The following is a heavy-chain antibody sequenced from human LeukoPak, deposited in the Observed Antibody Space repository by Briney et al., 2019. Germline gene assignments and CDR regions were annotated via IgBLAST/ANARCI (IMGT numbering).Heavy chain of an antibody. CDR2: ISSSGSTI. CDR1: GFTFSSYE. D-gene: IGHD6-19*01. V-gene: IGHV3-48*03. J-gene: IGHJ4*02. Sequence: PGGSLRLSCAASGFTFSSYEMNWVRQAPGKGLEWVSYISSSGSTIYYADSVKGRFTISRDNAKNSLYLQMNSLRAEDTAVYYCARDRPYGYSSGQWDWGQGTLVTVSS. CDR3: ARDRPYGYSSGQWD.